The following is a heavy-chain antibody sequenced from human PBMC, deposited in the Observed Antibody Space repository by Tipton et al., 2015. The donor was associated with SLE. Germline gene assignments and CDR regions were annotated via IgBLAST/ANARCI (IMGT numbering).Heavy chain of an antibody. CDR1: SGSINSYY. CDR2: IYYSGST. J-gene: IGHJ5*02. D-gene: IGHD1-7*01. CDR3: ARDRGIGVTVTTRGYWFDP. V-gene: IGHV4-59*01. Sequence: LRLSCTVSSGSINSYYWSWIRQPPGKGLEWIGYIYYSGSTNYNPSLKSRVTISVDTSKNQFSLKLTSVTAEDTAVYYCARDRGIGVTVTTRGYWFDPWGQGALVTVSS.